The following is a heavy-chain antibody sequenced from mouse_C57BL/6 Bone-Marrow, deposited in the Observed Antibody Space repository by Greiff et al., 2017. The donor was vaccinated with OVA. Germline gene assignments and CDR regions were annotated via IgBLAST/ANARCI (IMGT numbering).Heavy chain of an antibody. Sequence: QVQLQQSGAELVKPGASVKISCKASGYAFSSYWMNWVKQRPGKGLEWIGQIYPGDGDTNYNGKFKGKATLTADKSSSTAYMQLSSLTSEDSAVYFCARKSNYYYGSSGFAYWGQGTLVTVSA. CDR2: IYPGDGDT. D-gene: IGHD1-1*01. CDR3: ARKSNYYYGSSGFAY. J-gene: IGHJ3*01. CDR1: GYAFSSYW. V-gene: IGHV1-80*01.